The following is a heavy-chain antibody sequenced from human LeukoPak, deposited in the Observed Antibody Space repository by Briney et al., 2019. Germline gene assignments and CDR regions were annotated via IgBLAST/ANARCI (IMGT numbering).Heavy chain of an antibody. D-gene: IGHD3-3*01. Sequence: PGGSLRLSCAASGFTVSSNYMSWVRQAPGKGLEWVSVIYSGGSTYYADSVKGRFTISRDNSKNTLYLQMNGLRAEDTAVYYCASAEWSNYYYYGMDVWGQGTTVTVSS. J-gene: IGHJ6*02. CDR1: GFTVSSNY. CDR3: ASAEWSNYYYYGMDV. CDR2: IYSGGST. V-gene: IGHV3-66*01.